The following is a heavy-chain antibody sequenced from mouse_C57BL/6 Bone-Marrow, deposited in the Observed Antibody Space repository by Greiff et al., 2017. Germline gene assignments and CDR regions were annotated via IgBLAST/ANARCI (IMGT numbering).Heavy chain of an antibody. Sequence: VQLQESGAELVRPGASVKLSCTASGFNIKDYYMHWVKQRPEQGLEWIGRIDPEDGDTEYAPKFQGKATLTADTSSNTAYLQLSRLTSEDTAVDYCTTGDYDRGLAYWGQGTLVTVSA. CDR2: IDPEDGDT. J-gene: IGHJ3*01. D-gene: IGHD2-4*01. CDR3: TTGDYDRGLAY. CDR1: GFNIKDYY. V-gene: IGHV14-1*01.